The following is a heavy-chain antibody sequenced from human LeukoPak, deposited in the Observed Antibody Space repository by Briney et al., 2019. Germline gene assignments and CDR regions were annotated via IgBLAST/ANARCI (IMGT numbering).Heavy chain of an antibody. D-gene: IGHD2-15*01. V-gene: IGHV3-48*01. CDR3: ARGSGGSCSDFDY. CDR1: GFTFSSYS. J-gene: IGHJ4*02. Sequence: PEGSLRLSCAASGFTFSSYSTNWVRQAPGKGLEWLSYISSSSSTIYYADSVKGRFTISRDNAKNSLYLQMNSLRAEDTAVYYCARGSGGSCSDFDYWGQGTLVTVSS. CDR2: ISSSSSTI.